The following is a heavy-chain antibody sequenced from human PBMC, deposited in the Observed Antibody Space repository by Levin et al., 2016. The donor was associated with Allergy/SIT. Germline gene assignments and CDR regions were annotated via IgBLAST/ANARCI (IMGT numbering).Heavy chain of an antibody. J-gene: IGHJ5*02. CDR2: IHSAGSST. CDR1: GFSFSMYW. V-gene: IGHV3-74*01. D-gene: IGHD2-2*01. Sequence: GESLKISCAASGFSFSMYWMHWVRQAPGKGLEWVSRIHSAGSSTSYADSVKGRFTISRDNAKNTLYLQMNSLRVEDTAVYYCARDPRYCSSTICHSYWFDPWGQGTLVTVSS. CDR3: ARDPRYCSSTICHSYWFDP.